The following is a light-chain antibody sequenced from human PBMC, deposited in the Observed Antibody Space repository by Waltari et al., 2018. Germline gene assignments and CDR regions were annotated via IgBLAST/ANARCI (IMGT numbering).Light chain of an antibody. CDR2: DVN. Sequence: QSALTQPASVSGSPGQSITISCSGTSSDVGSYNYVSWYQQYPGKAPKLMIYDVNNRPSGVSSRFSGSKSANTASLTISGLQAEDEADYYCSSYTSISTLVVFGTGTKVTVL. V-gene: IGLV2-14*03. CDR1: SSDVGSYNY. CDR3: SSYTSISTLVV. J-gene: IGLJ1*01.